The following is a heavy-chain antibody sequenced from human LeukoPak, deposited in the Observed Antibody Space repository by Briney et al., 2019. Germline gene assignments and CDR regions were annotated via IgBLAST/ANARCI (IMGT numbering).Heavy chain of an antibody. D-gene: IGHD4-17*01. Sequence: PSETLSLTCAVYGGSFSDYYWNWIRQPPGKGLEWVGEINHGGGTKYNPSLKSRATISVDTSKKQFSLNLSSVTAADAAVYYCVRGEDGTGDYRPTYFDSWGQGTLVTVSS. CDR1: GGSFSDYY. J-gene: IGHJ4*02. CDR3: VRGEDGTGDYRPTYFDS. CDR2: INHGGGT. V-gene: IGHV4-34*01.